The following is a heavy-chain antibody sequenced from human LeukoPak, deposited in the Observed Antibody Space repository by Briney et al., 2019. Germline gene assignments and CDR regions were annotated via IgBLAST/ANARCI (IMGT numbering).Heavy chain of an antibody. V-gene: IGHV4-39*07. CDR2: IYHSGST. CDR1: GGSISSGDYY. CDR3: ARERSGYSLFDF. Sequence: SETLSLTCTVSGGSISSGDYYWSWIRQPPGKGLEWIGSIYHSGSTYYNPSLKSRVTISVDTSKNQFSLKLSSVTAADTAVYYCARERSGYSLFDFWGQGTLVTVSS. D-gene: IGHD3-22*01. J-gene: IGHJ4*02.